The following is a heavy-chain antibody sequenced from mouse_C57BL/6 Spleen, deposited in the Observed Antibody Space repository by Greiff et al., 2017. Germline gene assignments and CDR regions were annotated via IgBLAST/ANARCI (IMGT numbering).Heavy chain of an antibody. V-gene: IGHV1-54*01. Sequence: QVHVKQSGAELVRPGTSVKVSCKASGYAFTNYLIEWVKQRPGQGLEWIGVINPGSGGTNYNEKFKGKATLTADKSSSTAYMQLSSLTSEDSAVYFCSRSGTYYFDYWGQRTTLTVSS. J-gene: IGHJ2*01. CDR1: GYAFTNYL. CDR2: INPGSGGT. D-gene: IGHD4-1*01. CDR3: SRSGTYYFDY.